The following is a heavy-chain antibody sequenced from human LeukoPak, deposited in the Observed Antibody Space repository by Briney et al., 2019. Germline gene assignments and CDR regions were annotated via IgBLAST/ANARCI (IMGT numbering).Heavy chain of an antibody. V-gene: IGHV1-69*05. CDR2: IIPIFGTA. Sequence: SVKVSCKASGGTFSSYAISWVRQAPGQGLEWMGGIIPIFGTANYAQKFQGRVTITRDTSASTAYMELSSLRSEDTAVYYCARKPISLDPPSDFWSGRRVYYYYGMDVWGQGTTVTVSS. J-gene: IGHJ6*02. D-gene: IGHD3-3*01. CDR3: ARKPISLDPPSDFWSGRRVYYYYGMDV. CDR1: GGTFSSYA.